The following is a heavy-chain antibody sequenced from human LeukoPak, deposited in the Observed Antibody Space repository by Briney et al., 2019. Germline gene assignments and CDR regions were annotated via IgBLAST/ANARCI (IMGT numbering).Heavy chain of an antibody. V-gene: IGHV4-39*07. CDR3: ASATIVVAYYFDY. Sequence: PSETLSLTCTVSGGSISSSSYYWGWIRQPPGKGLEWIGSIYYSGSAYYNPSLKSRVTISVDTSKNQFSLKLSSVTAADTAVYYCASATIVVAYYFDYWGQGTLVTVSS. J-gene: IGHJ4*02. D-gene: IGHD1-26*01. CDR2: IYYSGSA. CDR1: GGSISSSSYY.